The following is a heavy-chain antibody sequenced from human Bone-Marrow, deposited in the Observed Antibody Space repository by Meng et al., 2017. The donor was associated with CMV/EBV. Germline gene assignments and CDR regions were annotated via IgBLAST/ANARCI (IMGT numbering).Heavy chain of an antibody. Sequence: ASVKVSCKASGYTFTNYYIHWVRQARGQGLEWMGVINTRNGSTDYEQKFQGRVTMTTDTSTSTAYMELRSLRSDDTAVYYCARGPLPRSSWSYYYYGMDVWGQGTTVTVSS. V-gene: IGHV1-46*01. CDR1: GYTFTNYY. CDR3: ARGPLPRSSWSYYYYGMDV. CDR2: INTRNGST. J-gene: IGHJ6*02. D-gene: IGHD6-6*01.